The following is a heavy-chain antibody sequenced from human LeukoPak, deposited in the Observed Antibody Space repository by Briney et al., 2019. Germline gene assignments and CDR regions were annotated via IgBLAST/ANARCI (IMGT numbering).Heavy chain of an antibody. CDR1: GGSISSYY. D-gene: IGHD2-2*01. J-gene: IGHJ3*02. Sequence: SETLSLTCTVSGGSISSYYWSWIRRPPGKALEWIGYIYYSANTNTNYNPSLRSRVTMSLDTSKNQFSLKLSSVTAADTAVYYCARHWVHQLAAFDIWGQGTMVTVSS. CDR3: ARHWVHQLAAFDI. V-gene: IGHV4-59*08. CDR2: IYYSANTNT.